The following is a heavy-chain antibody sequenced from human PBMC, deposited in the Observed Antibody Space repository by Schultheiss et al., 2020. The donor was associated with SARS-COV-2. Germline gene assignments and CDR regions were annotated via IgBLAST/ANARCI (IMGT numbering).Heavy chain of an antibody. CDR3: ARGRAAVEDY. J-gene: IGHJ4*02. CDR2: VIPNSGNT. Sequence: ASVKVSCKASGYTFTGYYIHWVRQAPGQGLEWMGWVIPNSGNTGYAQKFQGRVTMTRNTSISTAYMELSSLRSEDTAVYYCARGRAAVEDYWGQGTLVTVSS. V-gene: IGHV1-8*02. CDR1: GYTFTGYY. D-gene: IGHD6-13*01.